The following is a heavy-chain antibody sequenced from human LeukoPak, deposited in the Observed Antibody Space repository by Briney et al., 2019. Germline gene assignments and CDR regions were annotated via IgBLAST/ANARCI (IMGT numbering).Heavy chain of an antibody. Sequence: ASVKVSCKASGYTFTSYGISWVRQAPGQGLEWMGWISAYNGNTNYAQKLQGRVTMTTDTSTSAAYMELRSLRSDDTAVYYCARGSGSPYYYYYMDVWGKGTTVTISS. CDR2: ISAYNGNT. J-gene: IGHJ6*03. CDR3: ARGSGSPYYYYYMDV. CDR1: GYTFTSYG. V-gene: IGHV1-18*01. D-gene: IGHD3-10*01.